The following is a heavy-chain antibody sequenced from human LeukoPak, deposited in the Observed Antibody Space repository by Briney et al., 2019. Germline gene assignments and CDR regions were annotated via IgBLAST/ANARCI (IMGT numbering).Heavy chain of an antibody. J-gene: IGHJ4*02. CDR1: GDGVSSRSSA. Sequence: SQTLSLTCAISGDGVSSRSSAWNWIRQSPSRGLERLGRTYYRSKWNNHYAVSVKSRITINADTSKNQFSLQLNSVTPEDTAVYYCARNSADLDYWGQGILVTVSS. CDR3: ARNSADLDY. V-gene: IGHV6-1*01. CDR2: TYYRSKWNN. D-gene: IGHD1-26*01.